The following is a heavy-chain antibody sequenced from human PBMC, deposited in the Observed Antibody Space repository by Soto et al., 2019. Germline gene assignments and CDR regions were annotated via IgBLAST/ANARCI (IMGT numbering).Heavy chain of an antibody. D-gene: IGHD4-17*01. CDR3: ARVVYGGNGFDY. J-gene: IGHJ4*02. V-gene: IGHV4-59*01. CDR2: IYYSGST. CDR1: GGSISSYY. Sequence: PSETLSLTCTVSGGSISSYYWSWIRQPPGKGLEWIGYIYYSGSTSYNPSLKSRVTILVDTSKNQFSLKLSSVTAADTAVYYCARVVYGGNGFDYWGRGTLVTVSS.